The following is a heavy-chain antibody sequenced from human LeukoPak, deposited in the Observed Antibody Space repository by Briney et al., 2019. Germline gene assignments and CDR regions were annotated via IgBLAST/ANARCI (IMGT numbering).Heavy chain of an antibody. CDR1: GYTFTGYY. CDR2: INPNSDGT. J-gene: IGHJ6*02. CDR3: ARDSIAAAGTDPFYYYYYGMDV. V-gene: IGHV1-2*02. Sequence: GASVKVSCKASGYTFTGYYMHWVRQAPGQGLEWMGWINPNSDGTNYAQKFQGRVTMTRDTSISTAYMELSRLRSDDTAVYYCARDSIAAAGTDPFYYYYYGMDVWGQGTPVTVSS. D-gene: IGHD6-13*01.